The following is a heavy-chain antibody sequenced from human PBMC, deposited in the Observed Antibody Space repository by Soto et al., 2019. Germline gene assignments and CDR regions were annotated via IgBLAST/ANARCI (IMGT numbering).Heavy chain of an antibody. CDR1: GFTFSSYD. Sequence: VQLVESGGDLVQPGGSLRLSCAASGFTFSSYDMNWVRQAPGKGLEWVSYISSTGTAMDYADSVKGRFTISRDNAKNSLHLQLNSLRDEDTAVSYWARETHVIDYWGQGTLVSVSA. J-gene: IGHJ4*02. CDR3: ARETHVIDY. CDR2: ISSTGTAM. V-gene: IGHV3-48*03.